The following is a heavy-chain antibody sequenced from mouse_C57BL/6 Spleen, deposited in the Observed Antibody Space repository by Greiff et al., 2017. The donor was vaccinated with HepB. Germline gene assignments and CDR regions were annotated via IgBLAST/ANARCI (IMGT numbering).Heavy chain of an antibody. CDR1: GFTFSSYG. CDR2: ISSGGSYT. CDR3: ARGGSSPYFDD. J-gene: IGHJ1*03. V-gene: IGHV5-6*02. D-gene: IGHD1-1*01. Sequence: EVKLVESGGDLVKPGGSLKLSCAASGFTFSSYGMSWVRQTPDKRLEWVATISSGGSYTYYPDSVKGRFTISRDNAKNTLYLQMSSLKSEDTAMYDSARGGSSPYFDDWGTGTTVTVSS.